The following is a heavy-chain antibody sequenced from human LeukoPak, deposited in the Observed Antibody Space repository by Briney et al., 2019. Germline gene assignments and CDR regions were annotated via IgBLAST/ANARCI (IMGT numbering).Heavy chain of an antibody. J-gene: IGHJ4*02. Sequence: SETLSLTCTVSGASVNSDSYYWSWIRQPPGKGLEWVGHIYNGGSTNYNPSLKSRVTMSVDTSKNHFSVKLSSVTAADTAVYYCARHYRGLDYRGQGTLATVSS. V-gene: IGHV4-61*03. CDR1: GASVNSDSYY. CDR2: IYNGGST. D-gene: IGHD4-23*01. CDR3: ARHYRGLDY.